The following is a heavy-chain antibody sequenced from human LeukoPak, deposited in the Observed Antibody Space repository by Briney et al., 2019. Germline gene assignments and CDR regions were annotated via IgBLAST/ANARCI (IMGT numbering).Heavy chain of an antibody. D-gene: IGHD6-13*01. Sequence: SETLSLTCTVFGVSFSDYYWSWIRQPPGKGLELTGYISYSGSTNYNPSLKSRVTISVDTSKNQFSLKLSSVTAADTAVYYCARGLYSSSWPDAFDIWGQGTMVTVSS. CDR1: GVSFSDYY. V-gene: IGHV4-59*01. CDR2: ISYSGST. J-gene: IGHJ3*02. CDR3: ARGLYSSSWPDAFDI.